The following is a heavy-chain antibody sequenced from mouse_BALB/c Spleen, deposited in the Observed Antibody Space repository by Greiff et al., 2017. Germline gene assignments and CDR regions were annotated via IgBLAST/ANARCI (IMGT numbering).Heavy chain of an antibody. CDR1: GYAFTNYL. CDR3: ARERYDGDYYAMDY. V-gene: IGHV1-54*01. Sequence: VQLQQSGAELVRPGTSVKVSCKASGYAFTNYLIEWVKQRPGQGLEWIGLINPGSGGTNYNEKFKGKATLTADKSSSTAYMQLSSLTSDDSAVYFCARERYDGDYYAMDYWGQGTSVTVSS. J-gene: IGHJ4*01. D-gene: IGHD2-14*01. CDR2: INPGSGGT.